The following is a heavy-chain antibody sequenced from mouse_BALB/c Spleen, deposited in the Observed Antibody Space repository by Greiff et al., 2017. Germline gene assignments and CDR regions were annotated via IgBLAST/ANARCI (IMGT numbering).Heavy chain of an antibody. CDR3: ARETVVAPYWYFDV. CDR1: GDSITSGY. D-gene: IGHD1-1*01. CDR2: ISYSGST. J-gene: IGHJ1*01. V-gene: IGHV3-8*02. Sequence: VQLQQSGPSLVKPSQTLSLTCSVTGDSITSGYWNWIRKFPGNKLEYMGYISYSGSTYYNPSLKSRISITRDTSKNQYYLQLNSVTTEDTATYYCARETVVAPYWYFDVWGAGTTVTVSS.